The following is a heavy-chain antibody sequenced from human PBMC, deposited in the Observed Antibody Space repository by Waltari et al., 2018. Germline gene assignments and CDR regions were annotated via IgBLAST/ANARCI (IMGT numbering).Heavy chain of an antibody. D-gene: IGHD3-22*01. V-gene: IGHV3-23*04. CDR1: GFTFSSYA. CDR2: ISGSGGST. CDR3: AKDLDATMIVVELIWDY. Sequence: EVQLVESGGGLVQPGGSLRLSCAASGFTFSSYAMSWVRQAPGTGLEWVSAISGSGGSTYYADSVKGRFTISRDNSKNTLYLQMNSLRAEDTAVYYCAKDLDATMIVVELIWDYWGQGTLVTVSS. J-gene: IGHJ4*02.